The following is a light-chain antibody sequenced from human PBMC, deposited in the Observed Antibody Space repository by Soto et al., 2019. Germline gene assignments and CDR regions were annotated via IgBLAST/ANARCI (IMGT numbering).Light chain of an antibody. CDR1: RGSIASNY. CDR3: QSYHSGNVV. J-gene: IGLJ2*01. V-gene: IGLV6-57*04. CDR2: EDN. Sequence: NFMLTQPHSVSESPGKTVTISCTRSRGSIASNYVQWYQQRPGSAPTPVIYEDNERPAGVPDRFSGSIDSSSNSASLTISGLKTDDEDDYYCQSYHSGNVVFGGGTKLTVL.